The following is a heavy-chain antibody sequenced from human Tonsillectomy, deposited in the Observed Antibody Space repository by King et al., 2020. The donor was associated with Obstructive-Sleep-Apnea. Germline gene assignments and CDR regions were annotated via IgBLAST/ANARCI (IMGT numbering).Heavy chain of an antibody. D-gene: IGHD2-2*01. V-gene: IGHV4-38-2*02. CDR2: IYHSGST. CDR3: ASFSVVPALNREYYYYGMDV. Sequence: VQLQESGPGLVKPSETLSLTCTVSGYSISSGYYWGWIRQPPGKGLEWIGSIYHSGSTYYNPSLKSRVTISVDTSKNQFSLKLSSLTAADTAVHYCASFSVVPALNREYYYYGMDVWGQGTTVTVSS. J-gene: IGHJ6*02. CDR1: GYSISSGYY.